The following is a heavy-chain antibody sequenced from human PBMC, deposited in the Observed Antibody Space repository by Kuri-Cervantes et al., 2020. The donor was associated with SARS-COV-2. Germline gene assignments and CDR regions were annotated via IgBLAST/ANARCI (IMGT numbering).Heavy chain of an antibody. CDR1: GDSVSSNSAA. Sequence: SQTLSLTCAISGDSVSSNSAAWNWIRQSPSRGLEWLGRTYYRSKWYNDYAVSVKSRITINPDTSKNQFSLQLNSVTPEDTAVYYGARDLWLGVWTYNWFDPWGQGTLVTVSS. CDR2: TYYRSKWYN. D-gene: IGHD3/OR15-3a*01. V-gene: IGHV6-1*01. J-gene: IGHJ5*02. CDR3: ARDLWLGVWTYNWFDP.